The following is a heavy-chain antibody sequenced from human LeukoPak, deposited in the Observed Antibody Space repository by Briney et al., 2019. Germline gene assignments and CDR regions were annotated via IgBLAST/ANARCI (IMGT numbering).Heavy chain of an antibody. J-gene: IGHJ5*02. D-gene: IGHD3-3*01. CDR3: ARDRITIFGVVIPNNWFDP. CDR1: GFTFSSYW. Sequence: GGSLRLSCAASGFTFSSYWMSWVRQAPGKGLEWVANIKQDGSEKYYVDSVKGRFTISRDNAENSLYLQMNSLRAEDTAVYYCARDRITIFGVVIPNNWFDPWGQGTLDTVSS. V-gene: IGHV3-7*01. CDR2: IKQDGSEK.